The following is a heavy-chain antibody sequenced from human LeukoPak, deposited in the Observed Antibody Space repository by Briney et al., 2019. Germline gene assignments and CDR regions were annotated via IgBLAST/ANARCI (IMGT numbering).Heavy chain of an antibody. V-gene: IGHV7-4-1*02. CDR2: INTNTGNP. D-gene: IGHD3-10*01. Sequence: ASVKVSCKASGYTFTNYAMNWVRQAPGQGLEWMGWINTNTGNPTYAQGFTGRFVFSLDTSVNTAYLQISSLKAEDTAVYYCARDSDEIRYYYGSGSYYRGPADYWGQGTLVTVSS. CDR1: GYTFTNYA. J-gene: IGHJ4*02. CDR3: ARDSDEIRYYYGSGSYYRGPADY.